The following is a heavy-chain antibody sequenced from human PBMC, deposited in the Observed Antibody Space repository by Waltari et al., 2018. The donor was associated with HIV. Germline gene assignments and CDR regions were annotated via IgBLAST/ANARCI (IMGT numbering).Heavy chain of an antibody. Sequence: QVQLVQSGAEVKKPGASVKVSCKASGYTFTGNHMHWVRQAPGQGLEWVGWINPNSCDTNYTQKFQGRVTMTRDTSISTAYMELNSLRSHDTAVYYCARPRPYCITSSCPYFDPWGQGTLVTVSS. CDR1: GYTFTGNH. CDR2: INPNSCDT. D-gene: IGHD2-2*01. J-gene: IGHJ5*02. CDR3: ARPRPYCITSSCPYFDP. V-gene: IGHV1-2*02.